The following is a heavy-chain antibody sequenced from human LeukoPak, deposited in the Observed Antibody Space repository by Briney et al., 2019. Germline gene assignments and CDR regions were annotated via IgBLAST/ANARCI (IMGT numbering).Heavy chain of an antibody. D-gene: IGHD1-1*01. V-gene: IGHV4-59*01. Sequence: SETLSLTCTVSGGSITGYYWSWIRQPPGRGLEWIGYVHFSGTTSFNPSLKSRVTISVDTSKNQFSLRLSSVTAADTAVYYCARRVGKYPTYYFDYWGQGTLVTVSS. CDR1: GGSITGYY. CDR2: VHFSGTT. CDR3: ARRVGKYPTYYFDY. J-gene: IGHJ4*02.